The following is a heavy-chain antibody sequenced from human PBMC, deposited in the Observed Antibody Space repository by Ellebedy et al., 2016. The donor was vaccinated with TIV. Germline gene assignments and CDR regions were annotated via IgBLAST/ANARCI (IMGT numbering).Heavy chain of an antibody. CDR3: ARVDGAGQWFDP. J-gene: IGHJ5*02. Sequence: ASVKVSCXASGYTFTSYDINWVRQATGQGLEWMGWMNPNSGNTGYAQKFQGRVTMTTDTSTSTAYMELRSLRSDDTAVYYCARVDGAGQWFDPWGQGTLVTVSS. V-gene: IGHV1-8*01. CDR1: GYTFTSYD. D-gene: IGHD1-26*01. CDR2: MNPNSGNT.